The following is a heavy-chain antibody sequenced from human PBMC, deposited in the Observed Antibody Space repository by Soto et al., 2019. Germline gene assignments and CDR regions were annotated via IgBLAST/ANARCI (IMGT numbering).Heavy chain of an antibody. V-gene: IGHV4-59*01. D-gene: IGHD2-21*02. CDR3: ARASMTAIAMDV. Sequence: PSKTLSLACTFSGGSISDYYWTWIRQPPGKGLEWIGYIYHSGTTHYSPSLKSRVTISLDTSKNQFSLKLTSVTAADTAVYYCARASMTAIAMDVWGQGTTVTVSS. CDR1: GGSISDYY. CDR2: IYHSGTT. J-gene: IGHJ6*02.